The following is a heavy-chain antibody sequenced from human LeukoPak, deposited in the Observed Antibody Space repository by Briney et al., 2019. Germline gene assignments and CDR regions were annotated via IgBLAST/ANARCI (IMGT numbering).Heavy chain of an antibody. J-gene: IGHJ6*03. CDR1: GFTYSSYA. CDR2: ISWNSGSI. D-gene: IGHD1-26*01. Sequence: SLRLSCAASGFTYSSYAMNWVRQAPGKGLEWVSGISWNSGSIGYADSVKGRFTISRDNAKNTLYLQMNSLRAEDTAVYYCAKDSKIVGATFRSYHYMDVWGNGTAVTVSS. V-gene: IGHV3-9*01. CDR3: AKDSKIVGATFRSYHYMDV.